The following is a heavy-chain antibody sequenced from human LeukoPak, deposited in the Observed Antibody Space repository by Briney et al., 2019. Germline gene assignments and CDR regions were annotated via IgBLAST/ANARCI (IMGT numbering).Heavy chain of an antibody. D-gene: IGHD3-22*01. V-gene: IGHV1-69*05. J-gene: IGHJ5*02. CDR3: CHYYDSSGYYPQYNWFDP. CDR2: IIPIFGTA. Sequence: GASVKVSCKASGGTFSSYAISWVRQAPGQGLEWMGGIIPIFGTANYAQKFQGRVTITTDESTSTAYMELSSLRSEDTAVYYCCHYYDSSGYYPQYNWFDPWGQGTLVTVSS. CDR1: GGTFSSYA.